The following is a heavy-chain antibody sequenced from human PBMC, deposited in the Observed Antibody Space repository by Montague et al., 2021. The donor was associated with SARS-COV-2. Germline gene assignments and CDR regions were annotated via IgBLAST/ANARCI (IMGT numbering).Heavy chain of an antibody. Sequence: SLRLSCAASGFSFSSRGMSWVRQVPGKGLEWVATVEQDGSESHYVDSVKGRFTISRDNAKSSAYLQMSSLRVEDTAVYFCARDYYGSEDYWGQGILVTVSS. D-gene: IGHD3-10*01. CDR2: VEQDGSES. CDR1: GFSFSSRG. CDR3: ARDYYGSEDY. J-gene: IGHJ4*02. V-gene: IGHV3-7*01.